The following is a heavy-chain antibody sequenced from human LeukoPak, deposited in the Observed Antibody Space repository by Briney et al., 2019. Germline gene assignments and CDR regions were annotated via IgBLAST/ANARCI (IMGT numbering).Heavy chain of an antibody. V-gene: IGHV3-23*01. CDR1: GFTFSNYA. CDR3: AKDPNGDYVGAFDS. J-gene: IGHJ3*02. D-gene: IGHD4-17*01. Sequence: PGGSLRLSCAASGFTFSNYALIWVRQAPERRLQWVSAITGSGAGTYYEDSVKGRFTISRDNSKNTLYLQMNSLRAEDTAIYYCAKDPNGDYVGAFDSWGQGTMVTVSS. CDR2: ITGSGAGT.